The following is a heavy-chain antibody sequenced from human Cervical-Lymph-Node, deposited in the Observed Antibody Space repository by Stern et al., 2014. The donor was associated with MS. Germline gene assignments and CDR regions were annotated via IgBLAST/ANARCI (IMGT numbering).Heavy chain of an antibody. CDR2: IYPGDSGS. Sequence: VQLVQSGAEVKKPGESLKISCKGSGYSFSNYWIGWVRQMPGKGLEWMGIIYPGDSGSRYSPSFQGQVTLSAGKSVSTAYLQWSSLQASDTAMYYCARPTTKGGYGAFDIWGQGTMVTVSS. CDR3: ARPTTKGGYGAFDI. J-gene: IGHJ3*02. D-gene: IGHD5-18*01. CDR1: GYSFSNYW. V-gene: IGHV5-51*01.